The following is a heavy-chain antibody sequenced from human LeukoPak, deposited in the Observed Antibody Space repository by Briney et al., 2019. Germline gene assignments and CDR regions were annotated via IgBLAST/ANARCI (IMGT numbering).Heavy chain of an antibody. V-gene: IGHV3-23*01. Sequence: GGSLRLSCAASGFTFSSYAMSWVRQAPGKGLEWVSAISGSGGSTYYADSVKGRFTISRDNSKNTLYLQMNSLRAEDTAVYYCAKDLLGYDSSGEDWFDPWGQGTLVTVSS. CDR1: GFTFSSYA. CDR3: AKDLLGYDSSGEDWFDP. J-gene: IGHJ5*02. D-gene: IGHD3-22*01. CDR2: ISGSGGST.